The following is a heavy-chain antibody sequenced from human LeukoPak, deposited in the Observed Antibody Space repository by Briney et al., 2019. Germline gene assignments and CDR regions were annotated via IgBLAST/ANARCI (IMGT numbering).Heavy chain of an antibody. J-gene: IGHJ3*02. CDR1: GGSISSYY. CDR3: ARHYCSSTGCYAFDI. Sequence: SETLSLTCTVSGGSISSYYWSWIRQPPGKGLEWIGYIYYSGSTNYNPSLKSRVTISVDTSKNQFSLKLSSVTAADTAVYYCARHYCSSTGCYAFDIWGQGTMVTVSS. D-gene: IGHD2-2*01. V-gene: IGHV4-59*08. CDR2: IYYSGST.